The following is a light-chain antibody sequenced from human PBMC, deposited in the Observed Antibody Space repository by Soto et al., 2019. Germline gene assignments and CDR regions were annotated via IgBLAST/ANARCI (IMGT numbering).Light chain of an antibody. J-gene: IGLJ2*01. CDR2: EGT. Sequence: QSVLTQPASVSGSPGQSITVSCTGTSSDVGAYNLVSWYQQHPGKAPRLIIYEGTKRPSGISHRFSGSKSDNTASLTISGLRAEDEAHYHCCSYAGSYTFDGFGGGTKLTVL. V-gene: IGLV2-23*03. CDR1: SSDVGAYNL. CDR3: CSYAGSYTFDG.